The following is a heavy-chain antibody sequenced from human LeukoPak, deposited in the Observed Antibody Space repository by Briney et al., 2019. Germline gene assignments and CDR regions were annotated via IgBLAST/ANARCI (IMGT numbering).Heavy chain of an antibody. J-gene: IGHJ5*02. D-gene: IGHD7-27*01. CDR2: INQNGSVE. CDR3: ATGLTSSGS. CDR1: EFTFSSYW. V-gene: IGHV3-7*01. Sequence: PGGSLRLSCEASEFTFSSYWMTWVRQAPGKGLEWVANINQNGSVEYYVDSVRGRFTISRDNAKKSLYLQMNSLRAEDTAVYYCATGLTSSGSWGQGTLVTVSS.